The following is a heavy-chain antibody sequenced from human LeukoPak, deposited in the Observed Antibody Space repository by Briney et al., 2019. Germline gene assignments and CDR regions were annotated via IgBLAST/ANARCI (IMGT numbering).Heavy chain of an antibody. V-gene: IGHV3-23*01. J-gene: IGHJ3*02. D-gene: IGHD6-19*01. Sequence: GGSLRLSCVASGCTFSSYGMHWVRQAPGKGLEWVSAISGSGGSTYYADSVKGRFTISRDNSKNTLYLQMNSLRAEDTAVYYCLYSSGWYGDAFDIWGQGTMVTVSS. CDR3: LYSSGWYGDAFDI. CDR2: ISGSGGST. CDR1: GCTFSSYG.